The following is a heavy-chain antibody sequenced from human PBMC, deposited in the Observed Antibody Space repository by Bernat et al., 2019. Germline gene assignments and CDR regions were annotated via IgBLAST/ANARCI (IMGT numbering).Heavy chain of an antibody. V-gene: IGHV4-39*01. CDR3: ARPLGNLGY. CDR2: IYYSGST. Sequence: QLQLQDSGPGLVKPSETLSLTCTVSGGSISSSSYYWGWIRQPPGKGLEWIGSIYYSGSTCYNPSLKSRVTISADTSKSKFSLKVSSVTDSETGVYASARPLGNLGYWGQGTLVTVSS. J-gene: IGHJ4*02. CDR1: GGSISSSSYY. D-gene: IGHD1-26*01.